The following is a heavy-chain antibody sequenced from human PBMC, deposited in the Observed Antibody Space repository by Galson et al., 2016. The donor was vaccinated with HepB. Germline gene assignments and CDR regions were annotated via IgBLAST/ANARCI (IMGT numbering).Heavy chain of an antibody. CDR2: IKQDGSEK. CDR3: AKDSRPSTGSNSEFDP. CDR1: GFSFSTFW. V-gene: IGHV3-7*03. D-gene: IGHD4-11*01. Sequence: SLRLSCAAFGFSFSTFWMSWIRQVPGKGLEWVANIKQDGSEKYYVDSVKGRFTVSRDNVKNSLYLQMNSLRADDTAVYYCAKDSRPSTGSNSEFDPWGQGTLVTVSS. J-gene: IGHJ5*02.